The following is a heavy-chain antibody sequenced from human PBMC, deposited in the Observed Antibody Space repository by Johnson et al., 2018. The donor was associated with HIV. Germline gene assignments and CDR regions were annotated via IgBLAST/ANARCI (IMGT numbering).Heavy chain of an antibody. CDR2: IYSGGRT. V-gene: IGHV3-66*02. D-gene: IGHD3-10*01. CDR3: AKGRGPPRVFDI. Sequence: VQLVESGGGLVQPGGSLRLSCAASGFTVRSNYMSWVRQAPGKGLEWVSVIYSGGRTYYADSVKGRFSIPRDNSKNPLYFQMNSLRAEDKAVYNCAKGRGPPRVFDIWGQGTMVTVSS. J-gene: IGHJ3*02. CDR1: GFTVRSNY.